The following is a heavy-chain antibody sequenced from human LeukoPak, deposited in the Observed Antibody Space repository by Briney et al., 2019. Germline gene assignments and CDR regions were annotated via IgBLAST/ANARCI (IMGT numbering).Heavy chain of an antibody. CDR2: ISTSGGSS. CDR3: AIMHPYYDGSGYWVQ. V-gene: IGHV3-23*01. Sequence: GGSLRLSCTASGFSFSNYEMNWVRQAPGKGLEWVSGISTSGGSSSYADSVKGRFTISRDNPRNTLYMQMNSLRAEDTALYYCAIMHPYYDGSGYWVQWGQGTLVTVSS. J-gene: IGHJ4*02. D-gene: IGHD3-22*01. CDR1: GFSFSNYE.